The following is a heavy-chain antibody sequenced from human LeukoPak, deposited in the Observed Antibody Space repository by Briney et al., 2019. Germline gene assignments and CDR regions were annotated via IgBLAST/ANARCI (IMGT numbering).Heavy chain of an antibody. V-gene: IGHV4-38-2*02. J-gene: IGHJ4*02. CDR1: GYSISSGSY. CDR2: ISHRGRT. Sequence: SETLSLTCTVTGYSISSGSYCGWIRQPPGKGLECIGTISHRGRTYYSSSLKSRVTISADMSNNQFSLKLSSVTAADTAVYYCAGFRNFFDYWGQGALVTVSS. CDR3: AGFRNFFDY.